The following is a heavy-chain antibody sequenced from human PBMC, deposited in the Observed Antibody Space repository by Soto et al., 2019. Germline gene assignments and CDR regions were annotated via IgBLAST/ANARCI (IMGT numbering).Heavy chain of an antibody. J-gene: IGHJ6*02. CDR3: ARERAVTSNGYGMDV. CDR1: GASISNDY. CDR2: INHSGST. Sequence: SETLSLTCTVSGASISNDYWSWIRQPPGKGLEWIGEINHSGSTNYNPSLKSRVTISVDTSKNQFSLKLSSVTAADTAVYYCARERAVTSNGYGMDVWGQGTTVTVSS. V-gene: IGHV4-34*01. D-gene: IGHD4-17*01.